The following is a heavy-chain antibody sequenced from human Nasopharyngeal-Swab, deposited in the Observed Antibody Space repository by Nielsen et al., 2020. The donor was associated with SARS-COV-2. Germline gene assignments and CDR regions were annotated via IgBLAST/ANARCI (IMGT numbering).Heavy chain of an antibody. CDR1: GFTFSSYA. J-gene: IGHJ4*02. CDR3: AKGTGMTYRAIDY. V-gene: IGHV3-23*01. Sequence: GESLKISCAASGFTFSSYAMSWVRQAPGKGLEWVSAISDSGGSTYYADSVRGRFTVSRDNSKNTLYLQMSSLRAEDTAVYYCAKGTGMTYRAIDYWGQGTLVTASS. D-gene: IGHD1-14*01. CDR2: ISDSGGST.